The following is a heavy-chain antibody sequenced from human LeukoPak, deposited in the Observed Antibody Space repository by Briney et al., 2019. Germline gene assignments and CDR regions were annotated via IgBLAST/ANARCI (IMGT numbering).Heavy chain of an antibody. Sequence: GGSLRLSCAASGFTFSSYWMHWVRQAPGKGLVWVSRINSDGSSTSYADSVKGRFTIYRDNAKNTLYMPMNSLRAEDTAVYYLARTADCCGGSCYLYGFDYWGQGTLVTVSS. CDR2: INSDGSST. CDR1: GFTFSSYW. CDR3: ARTADCCGGSCYLYGFDY. J-gene: IGHJ4*02. D-gene: IGHD2-15*01. V-gene: IGHV3-74*01.